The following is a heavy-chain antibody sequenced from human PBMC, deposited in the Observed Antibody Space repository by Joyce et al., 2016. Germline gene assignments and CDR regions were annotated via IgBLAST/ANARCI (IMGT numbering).Heavy chain of an antibody. V-gene: IGHV3-30*04. CDR3: ARDGPKTTWDPGYYFDF. CDR2: ISYDGKNT. CDR1: GFTFSGHS. Sequence: QVKLVESGGGVVQPGRSLRLSCAASGFTFSGHSMHWVRQATGKGLDGVAIISYDGKNTYYGDSMKGRFTISRDNSKNTVYLQVDSLRTEDTAVYYCARDGPKTTWDPGYYFDFWGQGTLVTVSS. J-gene: IGHJ4*02. D-gene: IGHD1-14*01.